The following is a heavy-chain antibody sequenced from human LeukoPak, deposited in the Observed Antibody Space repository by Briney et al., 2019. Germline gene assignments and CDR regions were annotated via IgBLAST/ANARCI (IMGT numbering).Heavy chain of an antibody. CDR3: ARDGPYGSGSYPEYFQH. CDR1: GGSIRSSYYY. V-gene: IGHV4-39*07. CDR2: IYHSGST. Sequence: SETLSLTCTVSGGSIRSSYYYWGWIRQPPGKGLEWIGEIYHSGSTNYNPSLKSRVTISVDKSKNQFSLKLSSVTAADTAVYYCARDGPYGSGSYPEYFQHWGQGTLVTVSS. J-gene: IGHJ1*01. D-gene: IGHD3-10*01.